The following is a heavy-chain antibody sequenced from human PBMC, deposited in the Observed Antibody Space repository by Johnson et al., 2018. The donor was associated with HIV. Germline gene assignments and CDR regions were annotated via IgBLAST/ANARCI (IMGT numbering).Heavy chain of an antibody. J-gene: IGHJ3*02. D-gene: IGHD1-26*01. V-gene: IGHV3-11*04. CDR2: ISNSAITL. CDR3: AREARGSIDAFDI. CDR1: GFTFSDYY. Sequence: QVQLVESGGGLVKPGGSLTLSCATSGFTFSDYYMSWIRQAPGKGLEWLSYISNSAITLYYADSVKGRFTISRDNSKNTLYLQMGSLRAEDMAVYYCAREARGSIDAFDIWGQGTVGNGSS.